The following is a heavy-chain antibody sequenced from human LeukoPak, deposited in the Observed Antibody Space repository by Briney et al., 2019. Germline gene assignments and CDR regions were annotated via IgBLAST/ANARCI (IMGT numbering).Heavy chain of an antibody. CDR1: GFTFSSYA. V-gene: IGHV3-30*04. D-gene: IGHD6-19*01. CDR2: ISYDGSNK. J-gene: IGHJ4*02. CDR3: ARADSSGWDYFDY. Sequence: PGGSLRLSCAASGFTFSSYAMHWVRQAPGKGLEWVAVISYDGSNKYYADSVKGRFTISRDNSKNTLYLQMNSLRAEDTAVYYCARADSSGWDYFDYWGQGTLVTVSS.